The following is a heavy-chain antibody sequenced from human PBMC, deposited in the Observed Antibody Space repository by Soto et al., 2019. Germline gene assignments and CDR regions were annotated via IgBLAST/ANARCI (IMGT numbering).Heavy chain of an antibody. CDR2: IYYSGST. D-gene: IGHD2-2*02. CDR1: GGSISRSTYY. V-gene: IGHV4-39*01. J-gene: IGHJ5*02. Sequence: SETLSLTCTVSGGSISRSTYYWGWIRQPPGKGLEWIGSIYYSGSTYYRPSLKSRVTISVDTSKNQFSLKLSSVAAADTAVYYCARQVPAAIRLGWFDPWGQGTLVTVSS. CDR3: ARQVPAAIRLGWFDP.